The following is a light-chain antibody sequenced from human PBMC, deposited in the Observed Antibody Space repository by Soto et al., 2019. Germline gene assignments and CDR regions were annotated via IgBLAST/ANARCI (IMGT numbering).Light chain of an antibody. CDR1: QSISSY. J-gene: IGKJ1*01. V-gene: IGKV1-39*01. CDR2: AAC. CDR3: QQSYSTPLR. Sequence: DIQMSQSPSSLSASVGDRVTITCRASQSISSYLNWYQQKPGKAPKLLIYAACSLQSGVPSRFSGSGSETDNTLTISSQQPEDIAIYYCQQSYSTPLRFGEGNNVDIK.